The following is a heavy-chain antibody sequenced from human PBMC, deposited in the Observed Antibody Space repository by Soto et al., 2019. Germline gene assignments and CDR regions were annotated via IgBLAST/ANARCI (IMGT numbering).Heavy chain of an antibody. Sequence: QVQLVQSGTEVKKPGSSVKVSCKASGGTFRIYAIIWVRQAPGQGLEWMGQIIPMFGSATYAQKFQGRVTISADESTSTGYVELRSLRSDATAVYYCAREGSIRGSSVHFHDWGQGTLVSVSS. CDR1: GGTFRIYA. D-gene: IGHD3-10*01. V-gene: IGHV1-69*01. CDR2: IIPMFGSA. CDR3: AREGSIRGSSVHFHD. J-gene: IGHJ1*01.